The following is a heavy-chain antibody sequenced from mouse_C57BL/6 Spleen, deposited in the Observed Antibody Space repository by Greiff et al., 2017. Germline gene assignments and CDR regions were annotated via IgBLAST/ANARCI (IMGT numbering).Heavy chain of an antibody. CDR1: GYTFTSYW. D-gene: IGHD2-5*01. J-gene: IGHJ1*03. CDR3: ARGSKDWYFDV. V-gene: IGHV1-64*01. Sequence: VKLQQPGAELVKPRASVKLSCKASGYTFTSYWMHWVKQRPGQGLEWIGMIHPNSGSTNYNEKFKSKATLTVDKSSSTAYMQLSSLTSDDSAVYYCARGSKDWYFDVWGTGTTVTVSS. CDR2: IHPNSGST.